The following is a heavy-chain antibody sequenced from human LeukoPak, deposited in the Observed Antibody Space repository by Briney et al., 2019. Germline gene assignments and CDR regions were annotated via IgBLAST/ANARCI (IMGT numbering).Heavy chain of an antibody. CDR2: MNPNSGNT. Sequence: ASVKVSCKASGYTFTSYDINWVRQAAGQGLEWMGWMNPNSGNTGYAQKFQGRVTITADESTSTAYMELSSLRSEDTAVYYCARGDSNYYYYYMDVWGKGTTVTVSS. CDR1: GYTFTSYD. CDR3: ARGDSNYYYYYMDV. V-gene: IGHV1-8*03. J-gene: IGHJ6*03. D-gene: IGHD4-11*01.